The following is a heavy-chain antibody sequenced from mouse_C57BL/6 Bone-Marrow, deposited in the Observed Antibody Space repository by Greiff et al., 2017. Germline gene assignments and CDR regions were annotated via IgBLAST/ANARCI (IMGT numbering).Heavy chain of an antibody. CDR1: GYTFTSYW. D-gene: IGHD1-1*01. Sequence: QVHVKQSGAELVKPGASVKLSCKASGYTFTSYWMHWVKQRPGRGLEWIGRIDPNSGGTKYNEKFKSKATLTVDKPSSTAYMQLSSLTSEDSAVYYCAKDYYGSSPSWFAYWGQGTLVTVSA. CDR3: AKDYYGSSPSWFAY. V-gene: IGHV1-72*01. CDR2: IDPNSGGT. J-gene: IGHJ3*01.